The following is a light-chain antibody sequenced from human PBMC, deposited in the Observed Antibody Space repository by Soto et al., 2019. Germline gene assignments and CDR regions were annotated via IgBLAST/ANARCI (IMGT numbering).Light chain of an antibody. Sequence: EIVLTQSPCILSLSPGERASFSCGASQSISSSFLAWYQQKPGQAPRLLIYGASSRATGIPDRFSGTGSETDFTLTISRLEPEDFAVYYCQQYDNSPITFGQGTRLEIK. J-gene: IGKJ5*01. CDR2: GAS. CDR3: QQYDNSPIT. CDR1: QSISSSF. V-gene: IGKV3-20*01.